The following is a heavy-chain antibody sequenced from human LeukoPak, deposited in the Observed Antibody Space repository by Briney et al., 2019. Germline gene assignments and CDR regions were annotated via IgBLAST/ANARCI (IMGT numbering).Heavy chain of an antibody. Sequence: SETLSLTCTVSGGSISSYYWSWIRQPPGKGLEWIGYIYYSGSTNYNPSLKSRVTISVDTSKNQFSLKLSSVTAADTAVYYCARLMPGDYYYYYYGMDVWGQGTTVTVS. J-gene: IGHJ6*02. CDR3: ARLMPGDYYYYYYGMDV. V-gene: IGHV4-59*08. CDR2: IYYSGST. CDR1: GGSISSYY. D-gene: IGHD4-17*01.